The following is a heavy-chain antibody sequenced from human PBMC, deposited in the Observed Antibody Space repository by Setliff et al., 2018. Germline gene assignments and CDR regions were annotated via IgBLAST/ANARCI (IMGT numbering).Heavy chain of an antibody. CDR2: IYTTGRT. J-gene: IGHJ4*02. CDR3: ARLRDSMVRGVSDFYYYYFDY. CDR1: GDSISSGNFY. D-gene: IGHD3-10*01. Sequence: PSETLSLTCSVSGDSISSGNFYWTWIRQPAGKGLEWIGHIYTTGRTDYNPSLKSRVTISLDTPKNQFSLKLSSVTAADTAVYYCARLRDSMVRGVSDFYYYYFDYWGQGTLVTVSS. V-gene: IGHV4-61*09.